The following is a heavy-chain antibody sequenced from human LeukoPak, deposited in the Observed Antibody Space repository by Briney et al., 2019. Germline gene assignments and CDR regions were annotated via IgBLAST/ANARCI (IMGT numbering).Heavy chain of an antibody. Sequence: GGSLRLSCAASGFTFSSYGMSWVRQAPGKGLEWVSAISGSGGSTYYADSVKGRFTISRDDAKNLLYLDMNNLRAEDTAVYYCARGHTAVTRHFDFWGQGTLVTVSS. CDR2: ISGSGGST. J-gene: IGHJ4*02. V-gene: IGHV3-23*01. CDR3: ARGHTAVTRHFDF. D-gene: IGHD4-17*01. CDR1: GFTFSSYG.